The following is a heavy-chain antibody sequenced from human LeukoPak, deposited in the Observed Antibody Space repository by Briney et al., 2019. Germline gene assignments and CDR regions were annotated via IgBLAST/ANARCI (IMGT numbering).Heavy chain of an antibody. CDR1: GGSFSGCY. V-gene: IGHV4-34*01. CDR2: INHSGST. D-gene: IGHD5-18*01. J-gene: IGHJ6*03. Sequence: SETLSLTCAVYGGSFSGCYWSWIRQSPGKGLEWIGEINHSGSTNYNPSLKSRVTISVDTSKNQFSLKLSSVTAADTAVYYCARTTEGGYTYGYFYYYYMDVWGKGTTVTISS. CDR3: ARTTEGGYTYGYFYYYYMDV.